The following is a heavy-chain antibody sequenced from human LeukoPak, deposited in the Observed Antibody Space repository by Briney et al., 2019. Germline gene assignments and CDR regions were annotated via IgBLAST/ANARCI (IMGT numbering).Heavy chain of an antibody. J-gene: IGHJ4*02. D-gene: IGHD3-3*01. CDR2: IKQDGSEK. V-gene: IGHV3-7*03. Sequence: GGSLRLSCAASGFTFSSYWMSRVRQAPGKGLEWVANIKQDGSEKYYVDSVKGRFTISRDNAKNSLYLQMNSLRAEDTAVYYCGRASRSGRPAGIDYWGQGTLVTVSS. CDR3: GRASRSGRPAGIDY. CDR1: GFTFSSYW.